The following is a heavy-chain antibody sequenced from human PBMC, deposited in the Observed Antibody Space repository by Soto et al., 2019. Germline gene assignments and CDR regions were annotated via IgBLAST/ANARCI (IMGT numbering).Heavy chain of an antibody. CDR1: GFTFRNYG. Sequence: GGSLRLSCTPSGFTFRNYGLHWVRQAPGKGLEWVALISYDGDNKYYTDSARGRFTVSRDNFKNTLFLQMDSLRPEDTAVYYCARAYSGRLPRRADYYFAMDVWGQGTTVTVSS. CDR3: ARAYSGRLPRRADYYFAMDV. V-gene: IGHV3-30*19. J-gene: IGHJ6*02. CDR2: ISYDGDNK. D-gene: IGHD2-15*01.